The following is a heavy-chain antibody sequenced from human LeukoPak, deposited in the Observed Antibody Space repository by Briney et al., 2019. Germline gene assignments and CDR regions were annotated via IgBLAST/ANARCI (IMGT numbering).Heavy chain of an antibody. D-gene: IGHD6-13*01. CDR1: GGSISSSSYY. J-gene: IGHJ4*02. CDR3: ASGEGETYSSSWYFFDY. Sequence: KPSETLSLTCTVSGGSISSSSYYWGWIRQPPGKGLEWIGNIYYSGSTYYNPSLKSRVTISVDTSKNQFSLKLSSVTAADTAVYYCASGEGETYSSSWYFFDYWGQGTLVTVSS. V-gene: IGHV4-39*07. CDR2: IYYSGST.